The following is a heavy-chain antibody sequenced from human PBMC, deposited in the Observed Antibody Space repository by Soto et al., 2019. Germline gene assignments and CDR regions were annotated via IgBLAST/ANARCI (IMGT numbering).Heavy chain of an antibody. CDR2: IYHSGST. Sequence: PSETLSLTCAVSGGSISSSNWWSWVRQPPGKGLEWIGEIYHSGSTNYNPSLKSRVTISVDKSKNQFSLKLSSVTAADTAVYYCARSVRYYYDSSGFDYWRQGTLVTVSS. CDR3: ARSVRYYYDSSGFDY. V-gene: IGHV4-4*02. D-gene: IGHD3-22*01. CDR1: GGSISSSNW. J-gene: IGHJ4*02.